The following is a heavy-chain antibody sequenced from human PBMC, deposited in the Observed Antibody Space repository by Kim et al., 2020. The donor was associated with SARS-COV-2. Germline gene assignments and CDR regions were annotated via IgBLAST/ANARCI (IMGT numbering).Heavy chain of an antibody. CDR1: GFTFSSYA. V-gene: IGHV3-23*01. CDR2: ISGSGGST. CDR3: ANTIAGATFYFDY. J-gene: IGHJ4*02. D-gene: IGHD1-26*01. Sequence: GGSLRLSCAASGFTFSSYAMSWVRQAPGKGLEWVSAISGSGGSTYYADSVKGRFTISRDNSKNTLYLQMNSLRAEDTAVYYCANTIAGATFYFDYWGQGTLVTVSS.